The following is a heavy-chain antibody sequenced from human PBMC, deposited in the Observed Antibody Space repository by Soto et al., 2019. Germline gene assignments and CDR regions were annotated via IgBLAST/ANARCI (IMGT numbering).Heavy chain of an antibody. Sequence: QVQLVQSGAEVKKPGASVKVSCKASGYTFTSYDINWVRQATGQGLEWMGWMNPNSGNTGYAQKFPGRVTMTRNTSISTAYMGLSSRRSEDTSVYYCARDVPGYSSRRSRHNWFDPWGQGTLVTVCS. CDR1: GYTFTSYD. J-gene: IGHJ5*02. D-gene: IGHD6-13*01. CDR3: ARDVPGYSSRRSRHNWFDP. V-gene: IGHV1-8*01. CDR2: MNPNSGNT.